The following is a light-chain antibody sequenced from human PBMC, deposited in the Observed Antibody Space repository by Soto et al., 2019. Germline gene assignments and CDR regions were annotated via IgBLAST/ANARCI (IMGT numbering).Light chain of an antibody. CDR2: DGS. CDR1: QSISGW. V-gene: IGKV1-5*01. CDR3: QQYYSLFMCT. J-gene: IGKJ1*01. Sequence: EIQMTQSPSTLSASVGERVTITCRASQSISGWLAWYRQKRGKSPRLLIYDGSCWASGVPAGFSGSGSGTEVSLTTSNLQSDEVASHYCQQYYSLFMCTFGQGTKVDIK.